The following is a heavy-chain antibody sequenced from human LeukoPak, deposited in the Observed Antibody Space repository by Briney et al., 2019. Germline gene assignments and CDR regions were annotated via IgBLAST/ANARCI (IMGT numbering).Heavy chain of an antibody. CDR3: TRIAAIGTYGMDV. J-gene: IGHJ6*02. CDR1: GFTFSRYA. D-gene: IGHD6-13*01. V-gene: IGHV3-23*01. CDR2: ISGSGEST. Sequence: GGSLRLSCAASGFTFSRYAMTWVRQGPGKGLECVSGISGSGESTYYADSVKGRSTISRDNSKNTLYLQMNSLKTEDTAVYYCTRIAAIGTYGMDVWGQGTTVTVSS.